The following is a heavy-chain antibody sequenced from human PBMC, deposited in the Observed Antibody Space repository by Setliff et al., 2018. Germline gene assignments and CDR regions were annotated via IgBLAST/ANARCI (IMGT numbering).Heavy chain of an antibody. CDR1: GYTFAGYY. CDR2: INPNSGGA. J-gene: IGHJ4*02. CDR3: ARENYYVSSGYYYGVDY. D-gene: IGHD3-22*01. V-gene: IGHV1-2*02. Sequence: ASVKVSCKASGYTFAGYYMHWVRQAPGQGLEWMGWINPNSGGANYAQKFQGRVTMTRDTSISTGYMELSRLRSDDTAVYYCARENYYVSSGYYYGVDYWGQGTPVTVSS.